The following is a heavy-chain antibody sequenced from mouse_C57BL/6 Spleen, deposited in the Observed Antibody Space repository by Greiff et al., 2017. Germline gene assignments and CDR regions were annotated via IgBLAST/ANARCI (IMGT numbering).Heavy chain of an antibody. D-gene: IGHD1-1*01. J-gene: IGHJ4*01. V-gene: IGHV2-2*01. Sequence: VQLQQSGPGLVQPSQSLSITCTVSGFSLTSYGVHWVRQSPGKGLEWLGVIWSGGSTDYNAAFISRLSLSKDNSKSQVFFKMNSLQADDTAIYYCAREDYYGSSYYAMDYWGQGTSVTVSS. CDR3: AREDYYGSSYYAMDY. CDR2: IWSGGST. CDR1: GFSLTSYG.